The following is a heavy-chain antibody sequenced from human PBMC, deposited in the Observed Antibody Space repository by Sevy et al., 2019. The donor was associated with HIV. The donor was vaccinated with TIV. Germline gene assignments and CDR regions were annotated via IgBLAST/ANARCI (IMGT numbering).Heavy chain of an antibody. CDR1: GFTFSDYY. CDR3: ARVRFNYGSYYFDY. J-gene: IGHJ4*02. Sequence: GGSLRLSCAASGFTFSDYYMTWIRQAPGKGLEGVSYMSRSGNTINYAASVKGRFTISRDNAKKSLYLQMNSLRAEDTAVYYCARVRFNYGSYYFDYWGQGALVTFSS. V-gene: IGHV3-11*01. D-gene: IGHD3-10*01. CDR2: MSRSGNTI.